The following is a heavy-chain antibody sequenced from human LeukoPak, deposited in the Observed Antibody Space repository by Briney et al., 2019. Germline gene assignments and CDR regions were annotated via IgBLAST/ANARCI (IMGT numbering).Heavy chain of an antibody. CDR3: AKDSYVSGRPLHTFDV. CDR2: ISGDGAST. D-gene: IGHD3-10*01. CDR1: GFTFSTYS. Sequence: GGSLRLSCAASGFTFSTYSMNWVHQAPGKGLEWVSGISGDGASTHYAESVKGQFTISRDNSQNTLFLQMNSLRVEDTAIYYCAKDSYVSGRPLHTFDVWGQGTMVTVSS. J-gene: IGHJ3*01. V-gene: IGHV3-23*01.